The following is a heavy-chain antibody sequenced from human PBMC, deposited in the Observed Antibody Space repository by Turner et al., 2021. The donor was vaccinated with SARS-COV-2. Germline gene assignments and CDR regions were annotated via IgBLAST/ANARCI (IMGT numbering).Heavy chain of an antibody. CDR3: AKSGGMYCSGGSCYSSYFDN. CDR1: GFTFRTDG. Sequence: QVQLVESGGGGVQPGRSLSLSSAASGFTFRTDGMYWVRRAPGKGLEWVAVVSYDRNNKYYADAVKGRFTITRDNSKNTQLLQMNSLRAEDTAVYNCAKSGGMYCSGGSCYSSYFDNWGQGTLVTVSS. J-gene: IGHJ4*02. CDR2: VSYDRNNK. D-gene: IGHD2-15*01. V-gene: IGHV3-30*18.